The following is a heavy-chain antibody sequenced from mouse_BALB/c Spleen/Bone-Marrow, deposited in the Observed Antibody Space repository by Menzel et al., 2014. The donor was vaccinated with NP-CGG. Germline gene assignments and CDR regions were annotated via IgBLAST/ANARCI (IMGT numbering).Heavy chain of an antibody. V-gene: IGHV1S81*02. J-gene: IGHJ3*01. Sequence: VQLQQSGAELVKPGASVKLFCKASGYTFTSYYMYWVKQRPGQGLEWIGGINPSNGGTTFNEKFKSKATLTVDKSSSTAYMQLSSLTSEDSAVYYCTRGLRAWFAYWSQGTLVTGSA. CDR2: INPSNGGT. D-gene: IGHD3-1*01. CDR3: TRGLRAWFAY. CDR1: GYTFTSYY.